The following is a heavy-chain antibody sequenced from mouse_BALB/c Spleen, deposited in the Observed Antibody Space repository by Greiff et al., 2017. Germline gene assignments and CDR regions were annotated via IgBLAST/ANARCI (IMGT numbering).Heavy chain of an antibody. CDR1: GFTFSDYY. V-gene: IGHV5-4*02. Sequence: EVQVVESGGGLVKPGGSLKLSCAASGFTFSDYYMYWVRQTPEKRLEWVATISDGGSYTYYPDSVKGRFTISRDNAKNNLYLQMSSLKSEDTAMYYCARAPYYGSAMDYWGQGTSVTVSS. CDR2: ISDGGSYT. D-gene: IGHD1-1*01. CDR3: ARAPYYGSAMDY. J-gene: IGHJ4*01.